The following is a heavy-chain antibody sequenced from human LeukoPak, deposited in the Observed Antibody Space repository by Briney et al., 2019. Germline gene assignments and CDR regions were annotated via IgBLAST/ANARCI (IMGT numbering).Heavy chain of an antibody. V-gene: IGHV3-30*02. D-gene: IGHD6-13*01. CDR2: IRYDGSNK. J-gene: IGHJ4*02. CDR3: AKDLVAAAGCVDY. Sequence: PGGSLRLSCAASGFTFSSYGMHWVRQAPGKGLEWVAFIRYDGSNKYYADSVKGRFTISRDNSKNTLYLQMNSLRAEDTAVYYCAKDLVAAAGCVDYWGQGTLVTVSS. CDR1: GFTFSSYG.